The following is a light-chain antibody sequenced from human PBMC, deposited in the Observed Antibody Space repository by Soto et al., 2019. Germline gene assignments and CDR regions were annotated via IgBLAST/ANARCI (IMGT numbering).Light chain of an antibody. CDR3: QTWGTGRGV. CDR1: SGPNNYA. J-gene: IGLJ2*01. Sequence: QPVLTQSPSASASLGASVKLTCTLSSGPNNYAIAWHQQQPERGPRYLMKLNSDGSHDKGDGIPDRFSGSSSGADRYLTISSLQSEDEADYYCQTWGTGRGVFGGGTKLTVL. CDR2: LNSDGSH. V-gene: IGLV4-69*01.